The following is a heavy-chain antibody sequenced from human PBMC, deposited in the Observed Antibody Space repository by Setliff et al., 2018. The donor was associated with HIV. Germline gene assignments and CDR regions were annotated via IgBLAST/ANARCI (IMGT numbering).Heavy chain of an antibody. V-gene: IGHV5-51*01. CDR1: GYSFITYW. CDR3: ARFYGSYDVGGFDI. Sequence: GESLKISCKGSGYSFITYWIGWVRQRPGKGLEWMGIMNPDGSNTRYSPSFQGQVTISVDESISTAYLQWSSLKASDTAFYYCARFYGSYDVGGFDIWGEGTKVTVSS. D-gene: IGHD3-16*01. CDR2: MNPDGSNT. J-gene: IGHJ3*02.